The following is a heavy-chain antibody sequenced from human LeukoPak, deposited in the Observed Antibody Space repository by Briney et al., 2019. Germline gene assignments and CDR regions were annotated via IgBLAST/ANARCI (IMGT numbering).Heavy chain of an antibody. CDR3: ARHRGIAVAGYIIDY. J-gene: IGHJ4*02. CDR1: GGSISSYY. Sequence: PSETLSLTCTVSGGSISSYYWGWIRQPPGKGLEWIGYIYYTGSTNCNPSLRSRVTISVDTSKNQFSLKLSSVTAADTAVYYCARHRGIAVAGYIIDYWGQGTLVTVSS. V-gene: IGHV4-59*08. CDR2: IYYTGST. D-gene: IGHD6-19*01.